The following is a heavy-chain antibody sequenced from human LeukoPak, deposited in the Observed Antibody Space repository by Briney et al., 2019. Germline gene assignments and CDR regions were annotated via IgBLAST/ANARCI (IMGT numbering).Heavy chain of an antibody. CDR3: ARDGVLWFGEFTGSTNWFDP. D-gene: IGHD3-10*01. CDR1: GGSISSYY. CDR2: IYTSGST. Sequence: SETLSLTCTVSGGSISSYYWSWIRQPAGKGLEWIGRIYTSGSTNYNPSLKSRVTMSVDTSKNQFSLKLSSVTAADTAVYYCARDGVLWFGEFTGSTNWFDPWGQGTLVTVSS. V-gene: IGHV4-4*07. J-gene: IGHJ5*02.